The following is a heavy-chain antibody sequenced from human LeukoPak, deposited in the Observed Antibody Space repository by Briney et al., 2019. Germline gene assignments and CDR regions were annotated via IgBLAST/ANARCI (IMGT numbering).Heavy chain of an antibody. CDR1: GYTFTGYY. Sequence: ASVKVSCKASGYTFTGYYMHWVRQALGQGLEWMGWINPNSGGTNYAQKFQGRVTMTRDTSTSTVYMELSSLRSEDTAVYYCARDLRSSTPSYFDYWGQGTLVTVSS. V-gene: IGHV1-2*02. CDR3: ARDLRSSTPSYFDY. D-gene: IGHD2-2*01. J-gene: IGHJ4*02. CDR2: INPNSGGT.